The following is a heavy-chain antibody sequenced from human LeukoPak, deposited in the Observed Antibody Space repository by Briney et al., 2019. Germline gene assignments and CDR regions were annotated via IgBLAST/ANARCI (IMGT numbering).Heavy chain of an antibody. V-gene: IGHV3-30-3*01. J-gene: IGHJ4*02. CDR3: ARSYSGLTADY. CDR2: ISYDGSNK. Sequence: PGRSLRLSCAASGFTFSSYAMHWVRQAPGKGLEWVVVISYDGSNKYYADSVKGRFTISRDNSKNTLYLQMNSLRAEDTAVYYCARSYSGLTADYWGQGTLVTVSS. D-gene: IGHD2-21*01. CDR1: GFTFSSYA.